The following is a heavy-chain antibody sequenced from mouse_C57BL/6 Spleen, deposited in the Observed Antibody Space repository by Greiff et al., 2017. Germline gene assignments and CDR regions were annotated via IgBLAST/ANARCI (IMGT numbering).Heavy chain of an antibody. CDR1: GFNIKDYY. Sequence: VQLQQSGAELVKPGASVKLSCTASGFNIKDYYMHWVKQRTEQGLEWIGRIDPEDGETKYAPKFKGKATITADTSSNTAYLQLCSLTSEDTAGYYCAKSNSRGYFDVWGTGTTVTVSS. CDR2: IDPEDGET. CDR3: AKSNSRGYFDV. J-gene: IGHJ1*03. V-gene: IGHV14-2*01. D-gene: IGHD1-1*01.